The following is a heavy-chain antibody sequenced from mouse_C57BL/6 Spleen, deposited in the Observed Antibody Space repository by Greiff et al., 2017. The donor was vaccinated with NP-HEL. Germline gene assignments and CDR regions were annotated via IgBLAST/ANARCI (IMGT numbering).Heavy chain of an antibody. CDR2: IYPGSGST. Sequence: VQLQQSGAELVKPGASVKMSCKASGYTFTSYWITWVKQRPGQGLEWIGDIYPGSGSTNYNEKFKSKATLTVDTSSSTAYMQLSSLTSEDSAVYDCAREFITTVVYFDYWGQGTTLTVSS. CDR3: AREFITTVVYFDY. V-gene: IGHV1-55*01. D-gene: IGHD1-1*01. CDR1: GYTFTSYW. J-gene: IGHJ2*01.